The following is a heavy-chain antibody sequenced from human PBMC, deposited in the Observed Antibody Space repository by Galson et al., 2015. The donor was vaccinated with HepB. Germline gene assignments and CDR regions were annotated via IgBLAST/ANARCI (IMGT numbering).Heavy chain of an antibody. CDR2: ISYDGSNK. V-gene: IGHV3-30*04. D-gene: IGHD1-26*01. J-gene: IGHJ4*02. CDR3: ARDYGTMGATPYYFDY. Sequence: SLRLSCAASGFTFSSYAMHWVRQAPGKGLEWVAVISYDGSNKYYADSVKGRFTISRDNSKNTLYLQMNSLRAEDTAVYYCARDYGTMGATPYYFDYWGQGTLVTVSS. CDR1: GFTFSSYA.